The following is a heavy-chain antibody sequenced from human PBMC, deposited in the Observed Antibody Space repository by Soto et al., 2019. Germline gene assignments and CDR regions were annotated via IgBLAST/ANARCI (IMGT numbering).Heavy chain of an antibody. J-gene: IGHJ6*03. V-gene: IGHV1-18*01. CDR3: ARDVAARPIRYYYYYMDV. CDR2: ISAYNGNT. D-gene: IGHD6-6*01. CDR1: GYTFTSYG. Sequence: ASVKVSCKASGYTFTSYGISWVRQAPGQGLEWMGWISAYNGNTNYAQKLQGRVTMTTDTSTSTAYMELRSLRSDDTAVYYCARDVAARPIRYYYYYMDVWGKGTTVTVSS.